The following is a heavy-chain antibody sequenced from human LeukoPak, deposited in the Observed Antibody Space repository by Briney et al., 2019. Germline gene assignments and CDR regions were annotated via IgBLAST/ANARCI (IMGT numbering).Heavy chain of an antibody. CDR1: GGSISGTNW. J-gene: IGHJ4*02. V-gene: IGHV4-4*02. CDR3: ARASRLFGVVIGEFDY. Sequence: PSETLSLTCGVSGGSISGTNWWSWVRQPPGQGLEWIGEISLAGQTNYNPSLKSRVTISVDTSKNQFSLKLSSVTAADTAVYYCARASRLFGVVIGEFDYWGQGTLVTVSS. D-gene: IGHD3-3*01. CDR2: ISLAGQT.